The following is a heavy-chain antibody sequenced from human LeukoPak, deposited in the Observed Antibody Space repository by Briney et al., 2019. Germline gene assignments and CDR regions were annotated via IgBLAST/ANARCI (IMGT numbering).Heavy chain of an antibody. J-gene: IGHJ5*02. CDR1: GGSISSYY. V-gene: IGHV4-4*07. D-gene: IGHD6-13*01. CDR2: IYTSGST. Sequence: SETLSLTCTVSGGSISSYYWSWIRQPAGKGLEWIGRIYTSGSTNYNPSLKSRVTMSVDTSKNQFSLKLSSVTAADTAVYYCASDGWHSSSSGVDWFDPWGQGTLVTVSS. CDR3: ASDGWHSSSSGVDWFDP.